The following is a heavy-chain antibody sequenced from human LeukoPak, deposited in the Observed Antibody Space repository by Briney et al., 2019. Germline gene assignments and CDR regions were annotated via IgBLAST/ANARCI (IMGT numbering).Heavy chain of an antibody. CDR2: ISGSGGST. Sequence: GGSLRLSCAASEFTFSSYAMSWVRQAPGKGLEWVSAISGSGGSTYYADSVKGRFTISRDNSKNTLYLQMNSLRAEDTAVYYCAKSTYYGDYGYYYGMDVWGQGTTVTVSS. D-gene: IGHD4-17*01. J-gene: IGHJ6*02. V-gene: IGHV3-23*01. CDR1: EFTFSSYA. CDR3: AKSTYYGDYGYYYGMDV.